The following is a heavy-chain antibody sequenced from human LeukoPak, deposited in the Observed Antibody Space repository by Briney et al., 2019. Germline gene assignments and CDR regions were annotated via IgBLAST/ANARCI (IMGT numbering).Heavy chain of an antibody. V-gene: IGHV3-23*01. CDR2: ISVGGDRT. CDR1: GFTFSSYE. D-gene: IGHD1-26*01. Sequence: AGGSLRLSCAASGFTFSSYEMNWVRQAPGKGLEWVSTISVGGDRTLYADSVKGRFTISRDTSKNTLFLQMNSLRGEDTAVYYCAKDSGSYRKYYFDYWGQGTLVTVSS. J-gene: IGHJ4*02. CDR3: AKDSGSYRKYYFDY.